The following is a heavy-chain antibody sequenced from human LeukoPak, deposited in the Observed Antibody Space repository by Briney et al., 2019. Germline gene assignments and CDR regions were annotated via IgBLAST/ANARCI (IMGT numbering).Heavy chain of an antibody. J-gene: IGHJ4*02. CDR1: GGSISSYY. CDR3: ARGGSWSDFDY. CDR2: IYHSGST. V-gene: IGHV4-59*01. D-gene: IGHD6-13*01. Sequence: SETLSLTCTVSGGSISSYYWSWIRQPPGKGLEWIGYIYHSGSTNYNPSLKSRVTISTDTSKNQFSLKLTSVTAADTAVYYFARGGSWSDFDYWGQGTLVTVSS.